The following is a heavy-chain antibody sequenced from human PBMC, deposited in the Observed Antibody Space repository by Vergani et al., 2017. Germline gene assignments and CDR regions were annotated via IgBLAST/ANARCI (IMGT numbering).Heavy chain of an antibody. J-gene: IGHJ4*02. V-gene: IGHV3-23*04. CDR1: GFTFSSYA. D-gene: IGHD3-3*01. Sequence: EVQLVESGGGLVKPGGSLRLSCAASGFTFSSYAMSWVRQAPGKGLEWVSAISGSGGSTYYADSVKGRFTISRDNSKNTLYLQMNSLRAEDTAVYYCAKGVPAIFGVVTYFDYWGQGTLVTVSS. CDR3: AKGVPAIFGVVTYFDY. CDR2: ISGSGGST.